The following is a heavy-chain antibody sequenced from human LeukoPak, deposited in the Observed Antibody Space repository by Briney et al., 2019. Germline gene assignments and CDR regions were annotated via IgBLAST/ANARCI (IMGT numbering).Heavy chain of an antibody. D-gene: IGHD1-26*01. CDR1: GFTVSSNY. V-gene: IGHV3-66*01. Sequence: GGSLRLSCAASGFTVSSNYMSWVRQAPGEGLEWVSVIYSGGSTYYADSVKGRFTISRDNSKNALYLQMNSLRAEDTAVYYCAKDGYSGSYYFDYWGQGTLVTVSS. CDR2: IYSGGST. J-gene: IGHJ4*02. CDR3: AKDGYSGSYYFDY.